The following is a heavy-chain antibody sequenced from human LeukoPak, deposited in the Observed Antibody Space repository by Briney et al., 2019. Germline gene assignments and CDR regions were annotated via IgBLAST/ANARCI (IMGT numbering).Heavy chain of an antibody. V-gene: IGHV1-8*01. CDR1: GYTFTSYD. J-gene: IGHJ6*02. CDR2: MNPNSGNT. Sequence: GASVKVSCKASGYTFTSYDINWVRQATGQGLEWMGWMNPNSGNTGYAQKFQGRVTMTRNTSISTAYMELSSLRSEDTAVYYCAREYTTVAPGDYYYYGMDVWGQGTTVTVSS. CDR3: AREYTTVAPGDYYYYGMDV. D-gene: IGHD4-17*01.